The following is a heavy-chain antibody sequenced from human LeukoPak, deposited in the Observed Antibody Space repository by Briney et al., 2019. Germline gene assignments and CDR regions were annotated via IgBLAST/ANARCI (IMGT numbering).Heavy chain of an antibody. CDR2: IFYTGST. CDR3: ARGGGYNTFDY. J-gene: IGHJ4*02. CDR1: GGSISGYY. V-gene: IGHV4-59*01. D-gene: IGHD5-24*01. Sequence: SETLSLTCTVSGGSISGYYWSWIRQPPGKGLEWIGFIFYTGSTNYNPSLKSRVTISVDTSKNQFPLRLSSVTAADTAVYSCARGGGYNTFDYWGQGTLVTVSS.